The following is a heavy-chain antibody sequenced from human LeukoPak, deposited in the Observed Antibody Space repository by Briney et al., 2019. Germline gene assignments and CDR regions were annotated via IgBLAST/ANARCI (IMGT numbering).Heavy chain of an antibody. J-gene: IGHJ4*02. CDR3: ARLECSIDSCQQIFY. CDR1: GYSISSGYF. Sequence: SETLSLPCAVSGYSISSGYFWGWIRQPPGKGLEWIGSMHYSGSTYYNPSLKSRVTISIDTSKNQFSLKLTSVTAADTAVYYCARLECSIDSCQQIFYWGQGTLVTVSS. CDR2: MHYSGST. D-gene: IGHD2-2*01. V-gene: IGHV4-38-2*01.